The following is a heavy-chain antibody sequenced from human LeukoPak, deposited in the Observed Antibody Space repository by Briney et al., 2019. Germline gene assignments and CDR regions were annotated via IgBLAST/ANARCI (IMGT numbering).Heavy chain of an antibody. V-gene: IGHV3-23*01. CDR2: ISGSGGST. Sequence: GGSLRLSCADSGFTFSSYAMSWVRQAPGKGLEWVSAISGSGGSTYYADSVKGRFTISRDNSKNTLYLQMNSLRAEDTAVYYCAKDGSPLRFLEWLGYWGQGTLVTVSS. CDR3: AKDGSPLRFLEWLGY. CDR1: GFTFSSYA. D-gene: IGHD3-3*01. J-gene: IGHJ4*02.